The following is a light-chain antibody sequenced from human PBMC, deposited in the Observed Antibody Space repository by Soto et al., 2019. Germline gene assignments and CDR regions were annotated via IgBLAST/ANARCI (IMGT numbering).Light chain of an antibody. V-gene: IGKV3D-20*02. Sequence: EILLTQSPGTLSLSPGDRATLSCRASQSLGSGYLAWYRQKPGQAPRILIYAASSRATGVPARFSGSGSGTDFSLTISSLEPEDVAVYYCQQRSQWPPMTFGQGTRLEIK. CDR2: AAS. CDR3: QQRSQWPPMT. CDR1: QSLGSGY. J-gene: IGKJ5*01.